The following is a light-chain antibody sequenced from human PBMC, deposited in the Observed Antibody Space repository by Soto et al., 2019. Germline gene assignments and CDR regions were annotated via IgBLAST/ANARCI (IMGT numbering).Light chain of an antibody. CDR1: QGISSY. V-gene: IGKV1-9*01. J-gene: IGKJ1*01. CDR3: QQYNSYS. CDR2: TAS. Sequence: DIPLTQSPSFLSASVGDRVTILCRASQGISSYLAWYQQKPGKAPNLLIHTASTLQSGVPSRFSGSGSGTEFTLTISSLQPDDFATYYCQQYNSYSFGQGTKVDIK.